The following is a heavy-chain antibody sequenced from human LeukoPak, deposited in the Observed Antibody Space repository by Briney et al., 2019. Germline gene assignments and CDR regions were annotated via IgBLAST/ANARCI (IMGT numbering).Heavy chain of an antibody. CDR1: GGSIIVYY. Sequence: SETLSLTCTVSGGSIIVYYWTWIRQPPGKGLEWIGYIYTSGSTNYNPSLKSRVTISVDTSKNQFSLKLSSVTAADTAVYYCARERLEQWAGEVFDYWGQGTLVTVSS. V-gene: IGHV4-4*09. CDR2: IYTSGST. CDR3: ARERLEQWAGEVFDY. J-gene: IGHJ4*02. D-gene: IGHD6-19*01.